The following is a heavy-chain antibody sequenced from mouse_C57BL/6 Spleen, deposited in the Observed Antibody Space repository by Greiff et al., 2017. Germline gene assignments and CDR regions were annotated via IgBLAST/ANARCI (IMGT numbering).Heavy chain of an antibody. CDR1: GFTFSSYA. Sequence: EVQGVESGGGLVKPGGSLKLSCAASGFTFSSYAMSWVRQTPEKRLEWVATISDGGSYSYYPDNVKGRFTISRDNAKNNLYLQMSHLKSEDTAMYYCARRSFTTVVAKDAMNYWVQGSSVTVPS. V-gene: IGHV5-4*01. CDR2: ISDGGSYS. CDR3: ARRSFTTVVAKDAMNY. J-gene: IGHJ4*01. D-gene: IGHD1-1*01.